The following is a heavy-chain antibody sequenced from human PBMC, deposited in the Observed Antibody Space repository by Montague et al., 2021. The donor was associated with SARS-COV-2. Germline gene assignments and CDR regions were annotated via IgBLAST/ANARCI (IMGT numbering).Heavy chain of an antibody. Sequence: LSLPFSFSFFSTSTSSFPLIRQSPGKFLQCLLYIFSPGSKKFNPSLQTLVSISLDASKNHFSLRLSAVTAADTARYYCARAQNICFIANCVNYFDLWGLGALVTVSS. CDR2: IFSPGSK. CDR1: FFSTSTSS. D-gene: IGHD2-15*01. CDR3: ARAQNICFIANCVNYFDL. J-gene: IGHJ4*02. V-gene: IGHV4-59*01.